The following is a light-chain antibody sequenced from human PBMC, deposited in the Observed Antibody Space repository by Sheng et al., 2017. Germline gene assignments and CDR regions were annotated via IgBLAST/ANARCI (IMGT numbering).Light chain of an antibody. Sequence: EIVLTQSPGTLSLSPGERATLSCRASQSVSGSSLAWYQQKGGQAPRLVIYHASNRATGIPARFSGSGAGTDFTLTISSLEPEDFAVYYCQQRSNWPRLTFGGGTKVEIK. J-gene: IGKJ4*01. CDR2: HAS. CDR1: QSVSGSS. V-gene: IGKV3-11*01. CDR3: QQRSNWPRLT.